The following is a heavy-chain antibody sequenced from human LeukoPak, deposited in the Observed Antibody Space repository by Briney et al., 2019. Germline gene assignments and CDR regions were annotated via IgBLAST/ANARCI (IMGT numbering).Heavy chain of an antibody. V-gene: IGHV5-10-1*01. J-gene: IGHJ4*02. CDR1: GYSFTSYW. D-gene: IGHD3-10*01. CDR3: ARSRLLWFGEAIGFDY. CDR2: FDPSDSYT. Sequence: GESLKISWQGFGYSFTSYWISWVRQMPGKGLEWMGRFDPSDSYTNYSPSFQGHVTISADKSISTAYLQWSSLKASDTAMYYCARSRLLWFGEAIGFDYWGQGTLVTVSS.